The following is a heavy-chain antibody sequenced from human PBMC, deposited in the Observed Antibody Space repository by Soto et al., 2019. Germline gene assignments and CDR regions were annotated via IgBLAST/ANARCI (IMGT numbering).Heavy chain of an antibody. CDR3: AKDSAGYSYGYNYYYYGMDV. CDR2: ISYDGSNK. D-gene: IGHD5-18*01. V-gene: IGHV3-30*18. J-gene: IGHJ6*02. Sequence: QPGGSLRLSCAASGFTFSSYGMHWVRQAPGKGLEWVAVISYDGSNKYYADSVKGRFTISRDNSKNTLYLQMNSLRAEDTAVYYCAKDSAGYSYGYNYYYYGMDVWGQGTKVTVSS. CDR1: GFTFSSYG.